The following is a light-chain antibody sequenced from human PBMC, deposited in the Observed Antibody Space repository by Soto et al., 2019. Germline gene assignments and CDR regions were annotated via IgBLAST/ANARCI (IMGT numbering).Light chain of an antibody. CDR3: QQYGSSPYT. Sequence: ESVVTQSPGTLSLSPGERATLSCRASQSVSSSYLAWYQQKPGQAPRLLIYGASSRATGIPDRFSGSGSGTDFTLTISRLEPEDFAVYYCQQYGSSPYTFGQGNKLEIK. J-gene: IGKJ2*01. V-gene: IGKV3-20*01. CDR1: QSVSSSY. CDR2: GAS.